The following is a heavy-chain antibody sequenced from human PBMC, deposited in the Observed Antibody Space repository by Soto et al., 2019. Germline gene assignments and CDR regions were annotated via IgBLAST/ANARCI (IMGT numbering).Heavy chain of an antibody. CDR2: IWYDGSNK. J-gene: IGHJ6*03. CDR1: GFTFSNYA. V-gene: IGHV3-33*01. CDR3: ASLLGKGYCSGGSCFQNMDV. D-gene: IGHD2-15*01. Sequence: GGSLRLSCAASGFTFSNYAMHWVRQAPGKGLERLAVIWYDGSNKYYADSVKGRFTISRDNSKNTLYLQMNSLRAEDTAVYYCASLLGKGYCSGGSCFQNMDVWGKGTTVTVSS.